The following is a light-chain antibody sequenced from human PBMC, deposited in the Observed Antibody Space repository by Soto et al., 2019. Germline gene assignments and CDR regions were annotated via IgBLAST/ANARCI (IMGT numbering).Light chain of an antibody. J-gene: IGKJ4*01. CDR2: DAP. V-gene: IGKV1-33*01. Sequence: DIQMTQSPSSLSPSVGERVTITFQASQDISNYLNWYQQKPGKAPKLLIHDAPNLEIGVPSRFSGGGSGTEFTFTIRSLQPEDIGTYYCQQYDTLPSFGGGTKVDIK. CDR3: QQYDTLPS. CDR1: QDISNY.